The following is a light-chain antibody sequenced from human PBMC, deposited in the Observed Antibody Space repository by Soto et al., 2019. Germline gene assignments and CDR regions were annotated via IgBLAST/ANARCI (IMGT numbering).Light chain of an antibody. CDR2: DAS. Sequence: EIVLTQSRGILYLSPGARYTLSCMASQTSSSGFLAWYQQKGGQAPRLLIYDASNRATGVPARCSGSGSGTDFSLTIRRLEPEDFAVYHCQQYSSSPRTFGQGTRVEIK. CDR3: QQYSSSPRT. J-gene: IGKJ5*01. CDR1: QTSSSGF. V-gene: IGKV3-20*01.